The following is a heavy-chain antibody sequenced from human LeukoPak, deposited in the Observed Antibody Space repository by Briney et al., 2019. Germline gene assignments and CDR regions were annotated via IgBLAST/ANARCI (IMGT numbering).Heavy chain of an antibody. CDR2: IKKDGSEK. CDR3: ASYFALRGTVGWYFDL. J-gene: IGHJ2*01. CDR1: GFTFSTYW. Sequence: TGGSLRLSCATSGFTFSTYWMTWVRQAPGKGLEWVANIKKDGSEKYYVDSVKGRLTISRDNAKNSLYLQMNSLRAEDTAVYYCASYFALRGTVGWYFDLWGRGTLVTVSS. D-gene: IGHD3-9*01. V-gene: IGHV3-7*01.